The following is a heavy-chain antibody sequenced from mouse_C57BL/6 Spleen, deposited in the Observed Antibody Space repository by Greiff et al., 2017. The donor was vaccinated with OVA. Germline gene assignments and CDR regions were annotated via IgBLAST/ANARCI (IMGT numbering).Heavy chain of an antibody. Sequence: EVQGVESGGGLVQPGGSLCLSCAVSGFTFTDYYMSWVRQSPGKALEWLGFIRNTANGYATGYSASVKSKYTISKDKSQIILYLQKDSLRAEDSTTYYCARYYSMDYWGQGTSVTVSS. CDR1: GFTFTDYY. V-gene: IGHV7-3*01. J-gene: IGHJ4*01. CDR3: ARYYSMDY. CDR2: IRNTANGYAT.